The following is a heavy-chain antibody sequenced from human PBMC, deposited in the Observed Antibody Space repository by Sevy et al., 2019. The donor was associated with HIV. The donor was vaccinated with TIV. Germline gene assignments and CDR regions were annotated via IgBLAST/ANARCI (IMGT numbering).Heavy chain of an antibody. D-gene: IGHD3-16*01. Sequence: GGSLRLSCAASGFSFSTYWMTWVRQAPGKGLEWVATMNQDGTERDYVDSVKGRFTISRDNTKTSLFLQMSSLRADDTAVYYCARDHVKDGKGGDYYYHAMDVWGRGTTVTVSS. J-gene: IGHJ6*02. CDR2: MNQDGTER. V-gene: IGHV3-7*03. CDR3: ARDHVKDGKGGDYYYHAMDV. CDR1: GFSFSTYW.